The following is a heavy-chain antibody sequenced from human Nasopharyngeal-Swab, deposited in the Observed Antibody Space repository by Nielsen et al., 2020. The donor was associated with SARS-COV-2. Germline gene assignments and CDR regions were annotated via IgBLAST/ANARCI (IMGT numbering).Heavy chain of an antibody. V-gene: IGHV3-21*01. CDR3: ARTRYYDSSGYYPDY. CDR1: GFTSSSYS. Sequence: GGSLRLSCAASGFTSSSYSMNWVRQVTGKGLEWDSSISSRSGYISYADSVEGRFTISTDNPKNSLYLQMHSLRAEDTAVYYCARTRYYDSSGYYPDYWGQGTLVTVSS. CDR2: ISSRSGYI. D-gene: IGHD3-22*01. J-gene: IGHJ4*02.